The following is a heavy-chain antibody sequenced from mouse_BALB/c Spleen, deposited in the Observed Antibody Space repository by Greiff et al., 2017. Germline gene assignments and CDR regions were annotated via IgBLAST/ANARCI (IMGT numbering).Heavy chain of an antibody. CDR2: ISSGGSYT. CDR1: GFTFSSYA. V-gene: IGHV5-9-3*01. D-gene: IGHD2-3*01. CDR3: ASNDGYSYYAMDY. Sequence: EVQLVESGGGLVKPGGSLKLSCAASGFTFSSYAMSWVRQTPEKRLEWVATISSGGSYTYYPDSVKGRFTISRDNAKNTLYLQMSSLRSEDTAMYYCASNDGYSYYAMDYWGQGTSVTVSS. J-gene: IGHJ4*01.